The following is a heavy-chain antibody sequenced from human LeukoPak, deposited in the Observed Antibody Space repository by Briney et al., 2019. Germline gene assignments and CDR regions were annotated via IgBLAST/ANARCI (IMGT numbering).Heavy chain of an antibody. CDR2: IYYSGRS. D-gene: IGHD3-22*01. Sequence: SETLSLICTVSGGSISDYYWSWIRQPPGKGLEWIGYIYYSGRSKYNPSPKSRLSISVDTSKNQFSLKLSSVTAADTAVYYCARGRYYDSSGYRPHYHYYYMNVWGKGTTVTVSS. CDR1: GGSISDYY. V-gene: IGHV4-59*01. J-gene: IGHJ6*03. CDR3: ARGRYYDSSGYRPHYHYYYMNV.